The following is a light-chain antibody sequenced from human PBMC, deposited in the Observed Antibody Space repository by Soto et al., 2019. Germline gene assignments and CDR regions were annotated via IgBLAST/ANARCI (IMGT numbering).Light chain of an antibody. CDR1: SSDVGSYNR. CDR3: SSYTSSSTDV. J-gene: IGLJ1*01. V-gene: IGLV2-18*02. CDR2: DVS. Sequence: QSALTQPPSVSGSPGQSVTISRTGTSSDVGSYNRVSWYKQPPGTAPKVMIYDVSYRPSGVPDRFSGSKSGNTASLTISGLQAEDESDYYCSSYTSSSTDVFGTGTKLTVL.